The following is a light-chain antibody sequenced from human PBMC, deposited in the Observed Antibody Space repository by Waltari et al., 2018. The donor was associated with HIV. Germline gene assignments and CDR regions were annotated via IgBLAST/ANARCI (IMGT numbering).Light chain of an antibody. V-gene: IGKV1-39*01. Sequence: DIQMTQSPSSLSASVGDRVTITCRASQSISSYLNWYQQKPGKAPNLLIYAASSLQSGVPSRFSGGVSGTDFTLTISSLQPEDFASYYCQQSYSRPRTFGQGTKLEIK. CDR3: QQSYSRPRT. CDR1: QSISSY. CDR2: AAS. J-gene: IGKJ2*02.